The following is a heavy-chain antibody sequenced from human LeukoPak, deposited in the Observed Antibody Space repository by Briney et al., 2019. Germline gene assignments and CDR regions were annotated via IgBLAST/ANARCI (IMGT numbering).Heavy chain of an antibody. CDR1: GFSFSSYA. CDR3: AELGITMTGGV. V-gene: IGHV3-23*01. Sequence: SGGSLRLSCATSGFSFSSYAMSWVRQAPGKGLEWVSAMSSSDDGRYYADSVKGRFTISRDNAKNSLYLQMNSLRAEDTAVYYCAELGITMTGGVWGKGTTVTISS. D-gene: IGHD3-10*02. J-gene: IGHJ6*04. CDR2: MSSSDDGR.